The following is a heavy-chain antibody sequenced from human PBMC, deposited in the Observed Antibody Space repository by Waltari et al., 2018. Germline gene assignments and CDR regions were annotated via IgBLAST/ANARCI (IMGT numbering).Heavy chain of an antibody. CDR2: IKSKTDGGTT. V-gene: IGHV3-15*01. CDR1: GITFRNGW. CDR3: TVQQRDAFDI. Sequence: EVQLVGAGGGLKKPGGSLRRSGAASGITFRNGWTSWVRQAPGKGLEWVGRIKSKTDGGTTDYAAPVKGRFTISRDDSKHTLYLQMNSLKTEDTAVYYCTVQQRDAFDIWGQGTMVTVSS. D-gene: IGHD1-1*01. J-gene: IGHJ3*02.